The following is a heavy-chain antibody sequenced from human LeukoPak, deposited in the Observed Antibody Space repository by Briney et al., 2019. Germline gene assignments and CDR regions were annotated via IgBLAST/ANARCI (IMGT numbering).Heavy chain of an antibody. CDR2: ISGSDGNI. D-gene: IGHD3-10*01. V-gene: IGHV3-23*01. CDR1: GFTFRSYA. Sequence: GGSLRLSCAASGFTFRSYAMSWVRQAPGKGLEWVSGISGSDGNIHYVDSVKGRFTISRDNSKNMLYLQMNSLRAEDTAVYYCAKRPMVRGVPFDYWGQGTLVTVSS. CDR3: AKRPMVRGVPFDY. J-gene: IGHJ4*02.